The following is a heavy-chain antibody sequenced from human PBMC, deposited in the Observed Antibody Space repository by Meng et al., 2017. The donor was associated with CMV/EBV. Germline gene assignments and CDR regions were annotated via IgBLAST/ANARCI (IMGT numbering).Heavy chain of an antibody. V-gene: IGHV4-39*07. CDR2: IYYSGNT. Sequence: SGYYWGWIRQPPRRGLEWIGGIYYSGNTYYSPSLKSRVTISVDTSKNQFSLKLSSVTAADTAVYYCARDLAPPPYSSGWYYYGMDVWGQGTTVTVSS. CDR3: ARDLAPPPYSSGWYYYGMDV. CDR1: SGYY. J-gene: IGHJ6*02. D-gene: IGHD6-19*01.